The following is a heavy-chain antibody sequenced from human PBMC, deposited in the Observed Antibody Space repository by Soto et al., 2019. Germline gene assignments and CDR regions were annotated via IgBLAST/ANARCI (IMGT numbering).Heavy chain of an antibody. CDR1: GYSFTSYW. CDR2: IYPGDSDT. V-gene: IGHV5-51*01. CDR3: ARSIFRVVINPEAFDI. D-gene: IGHD3-3*01. Sequence: GESLKISCKGSGYSFTSYWIGWVRQMPGKGLEWMGIIYPGDSDTRYSPSFQGQVTISADKSISTAYLQWSSLKASDTAMYYCARSIFRVVINPEAFDIWGQGTLGKVS. J-gene: IGHJ3*02.